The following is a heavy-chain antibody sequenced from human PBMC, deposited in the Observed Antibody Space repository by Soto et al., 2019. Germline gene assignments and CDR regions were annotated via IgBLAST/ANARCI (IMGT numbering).Heavy chain of an antibody. CDR2: IYSGGST. D-gene: IGHD6-19*01. CDR1: GFTVSSNY. Sequence: VQLVESGGGLIQPGGSLRLSCAASGFTVSSNYMSWVRQAPGKGLEWVSVIYSGGSTYYADSVKGRFTISRDNSKNTLYLQMNSLRAEDTAVYYCASQGYSSGWRYFDYWGQGTLVTVSS. CDR3: ASQGYSSGWRYFDY. V-gene: IGHV3-53*01. J-gene: IGHJ4*02.